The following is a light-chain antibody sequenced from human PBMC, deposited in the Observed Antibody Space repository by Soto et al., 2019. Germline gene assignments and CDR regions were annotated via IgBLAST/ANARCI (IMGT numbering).Light chain of an antibody. CDR3: CSYTSSSHWV. CDR2: DVN. CDR1: SSDVGGYDY. J-gene: IGLJ3*02. V-gene: IGLV2-14*01. Sequence: QSALTQPASVSGSRGQSITISCTGTSSDVGGYDYVSWYQQLPGKAPKLMIFDVNHRPSGVSNRFSGSKSGNTASLTISVLQAEDEADYYCCSYTSSSHWVFGGGTKLTVL.